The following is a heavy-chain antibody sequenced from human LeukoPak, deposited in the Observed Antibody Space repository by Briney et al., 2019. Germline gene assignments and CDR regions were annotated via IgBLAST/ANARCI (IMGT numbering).Heavy chain of an antibody. CDR2: IYWNDDK. J-gene: IGHJ4*02. CDR3: AHRGGRYYYDSSGYDFDY. V-gene: IGHV2-5*01. D-gene: IGHD3-22*01. Sequence: SGPTLVKPTQTLTLTCTFSGFSLSTSGVGVGWIRQPPGKALEWLALIYWNDDKRYSPSLKSRLTITKDTSKNQVVLTMTNMDPVDTATYYWAHRGGRYYYDSSGYDFDYWGQGTLVTVSS. CDR1: GFSLSTSGVG.